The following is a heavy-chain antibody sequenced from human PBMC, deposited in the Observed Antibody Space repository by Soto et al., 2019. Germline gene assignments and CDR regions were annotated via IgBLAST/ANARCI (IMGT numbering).Heavy chain of an antibody. V-gene: IGHV1-18*01. Sequence: GGSLRLSCTVSGFAFNNYGINWVRQAPGKGLEWMGWISTYNGNTNTYHKKRFQGRFTMTSDSASNTAYMELRSLTPDDTAVYYCARGGQKNVYTSIGPWGQGTLVTVSS. J-gene: IGHJ5*02. D-gene: IGHD1-1*01. CDR1: GFAFNNYG. CDR3: ARGGQKNVYTSIGP. CDR2: ISTYNGNT.